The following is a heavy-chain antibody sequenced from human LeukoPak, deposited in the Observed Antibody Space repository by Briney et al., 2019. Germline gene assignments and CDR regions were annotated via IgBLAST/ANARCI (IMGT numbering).Heavy chain of an antibody. Sequence: GRSLRLSCAASGFTFDDYAMHWVRQAPGKGLEWVSGISWNSGSIGYADSVKGRFTISRDNSKNTLYLQMNSLRAEDTAVYYCARDPDSSGYYYYFDYWGQGTLVTVSS. CDR1: GFTFDDYA. CDR2: ISWNSGSI. CDR3: ARDPDSSGYYYYFDY. J-gene: IGHJ4*02. D-gene: IGHD3-22*01. V-gene: IGHV3-9*01.